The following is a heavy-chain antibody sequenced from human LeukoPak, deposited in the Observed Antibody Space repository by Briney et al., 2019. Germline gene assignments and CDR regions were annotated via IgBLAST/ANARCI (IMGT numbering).Heavy chain of an antibody. CDR1: LFTLHSYD. V-gene: IGHV3-30*02. J-gene: IGHJ4*02. CDR3: ATRVYCSSTSCYDADY. CDR2: IRYDGSDK. D-gene: IGHD2-2*01. Sequence: PGGSLTLSCPPSLFTLHSYDMRWVRQAPGKGLEWVAFIRYDGSDKYYADSVKGRFTISRDNSKNTLYLQMNRLRAEDTAVCYCATRVYCSSTSCYDADYWGQGTLVTVSS.